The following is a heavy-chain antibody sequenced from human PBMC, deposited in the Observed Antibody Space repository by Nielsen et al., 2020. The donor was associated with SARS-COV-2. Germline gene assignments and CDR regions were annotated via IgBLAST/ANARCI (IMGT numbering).Heavy chain of an antibody. CDR3: KHYYDMDV. CDR2: IRSKTNNYET. J-gene: IGHJ6*02. V-gene: IGHV3-73*01. Sequence: GGSLRLSCVASGFTFGAAIIHWVRQASGKGLEWVGRIRSKTNNYETSYAASVKGRFIISRDESKNMAYLQMNSLTTDDTAVYYCKHYYDMDVWGQGTTVTVSS. CDR1: GFTFGAAI.